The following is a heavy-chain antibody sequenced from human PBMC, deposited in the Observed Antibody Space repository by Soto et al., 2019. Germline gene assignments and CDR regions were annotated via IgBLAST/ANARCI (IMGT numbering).Heavy chain of an antibody. D-gene: IGHD2-8*01. V-gene: IGHV3-23*01. CDR2: ISGSGGST. J-gene: IGHJ4*02. CDR1: RFTFLNLA. Sequence: GGSLRLSCVASRFTFLNLAMRSVRKGQRKGLEWVSAISGSGGSTYYADSVKGRFTISRDNSKNTLYLQMNSLRAEDTAVYYCAKDRGSRYCTNGVCPTLGYWGQGTLVTVSS. CDR3: AKDRGSRYCTNGVCPTLGY.